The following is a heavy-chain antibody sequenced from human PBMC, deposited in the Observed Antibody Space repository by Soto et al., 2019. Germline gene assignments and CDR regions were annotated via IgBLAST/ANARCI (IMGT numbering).Heavy chain of an antibody. V-gene: IGHV3-30*18. CDR3: AKELGTAKNLHGMDV. Sequence: PGGSLRLSCAASGFTFSSYGMHWVRQAPGKGLEWVAVISYDGSNKYYADSVKGRFTISRDNSKNTLYLQMNSLRAEDTAVYYCAKELGTAKNLHGMDVWGQGTTVTVSS. J-gene: IGHJ6*02. CDR1: GFTFSSYG. CDR2: ISYDGSNK. D-gene: IGHD5-18*01.